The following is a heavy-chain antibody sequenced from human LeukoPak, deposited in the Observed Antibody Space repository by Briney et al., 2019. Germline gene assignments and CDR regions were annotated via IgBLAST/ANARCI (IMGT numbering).Heavy chain of an antibody. Sequence: ASVKVSCKASGNTFTSYYIHWVRQAPGQGLEWMGIINPNSGSTNYAQKFQGRVTMTRDTSTSTVSMELSSLRSEDTAVYYCASLFSSGPLGGPWGQGTLVTVSS. D-gene: IGHD3-22*01. J-gene: IGHJ5*02. V-gene: IGHV1-46*01. CDR1: GNTFTSYY. CDR2: INPNSGST. CDR3: ASLFSSGPLGGP.